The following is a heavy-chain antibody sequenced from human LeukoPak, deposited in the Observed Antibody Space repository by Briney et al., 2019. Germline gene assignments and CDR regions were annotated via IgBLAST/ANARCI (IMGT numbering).Heavy chain of an antibody. CDR1: GFTFSSYS. CDR2: ISSSSSYI. D-gene: IGHD3-22*01. CDR3: ARDDGSGYQEFYFDY. Sequence: PGGSLRLSCAASGFTFSSYSMNWVRQAPGKGLEWVSSISSSSSYIYYADSVKGRFTISRDNAKNSLYLQMNSLRAEDTAVYYCARDDGSGYQEFYFDYWGQGTLVTVSS. V-gene: IGHV3-21*01. J-gene: IGHJ4*02.